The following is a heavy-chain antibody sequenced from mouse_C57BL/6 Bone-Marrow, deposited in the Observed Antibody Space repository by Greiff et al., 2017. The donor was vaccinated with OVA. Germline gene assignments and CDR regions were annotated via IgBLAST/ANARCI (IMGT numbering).Heavy chain of an antibody. J-gene: IGHJ2*01. Sequence: VQLQESGPELVTPGASVTISCKASGYAFSSSWMNWVQQRPGKGLEWLGRIYPGDGDTNYTGKFKGKATLTADKSSSTAYMQLSSLTSEDSAVYVCARRRLLLDFWGRGTTLTVSS. CDR1: GYAFSSSW. D-gene: IGHD1-1*01. CDR2: IYPGDGDT. V-gene: IGHV1-82*01. CDR3: ARRRLLLDF.